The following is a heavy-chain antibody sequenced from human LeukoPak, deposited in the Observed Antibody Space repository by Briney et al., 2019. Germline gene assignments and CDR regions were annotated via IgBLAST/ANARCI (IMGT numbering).Heavy chain of an antibody. D-gene: IGHD5-18*01. V-gene: IGHV1-69*05. CDR2: IIPIFGTA. CDR3: ARGSLDSYGRYYMDV. CDR1: GGTFSSYA. Sequence: ASVKVSCKASGGTFSSYAISWVRQAPGQGLEWMGGIIPIFGTANYAQKFQGRVTITTDESTSTAYMELSSLRSEDTAVYYCARGSLDSYGRYYMDVWGKGTTVTVYS. J-gene: IGHJ6*03.